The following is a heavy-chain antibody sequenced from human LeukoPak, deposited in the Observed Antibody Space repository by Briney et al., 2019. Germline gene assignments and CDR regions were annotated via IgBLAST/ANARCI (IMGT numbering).Heavy chain of an antibody. CDR2: IISSSSYI. CDR1: GFTFSSYS. J-gene: IGHJ4*02. D-gene: IGHD4-23*01. CDR3: ARDDYGGTNFDY. V-gene: IGHV3-21*01. Sequence: PGGSLRLSCAASGFTFSSYSMNWVRQAPGKGLERVSSIISSSSYIYYADSVKRRFTIPIDNAKNSLYLQMNSLRAEDTAVYYCARDDYGGTNFDYWGQGTLVTVSS.